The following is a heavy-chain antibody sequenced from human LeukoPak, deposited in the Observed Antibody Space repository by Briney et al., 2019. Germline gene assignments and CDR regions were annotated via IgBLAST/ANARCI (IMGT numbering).Heavy chain of an antibody. CDR1: RFIFSSYW. Sequence: GGSLRLSCATSRFIFSSYWMTCVRRTPGTGLEWVASINQDGSDKYYVDSVKGRFTISRDNAKKSLYLEMSSLRAEDTAVYYCARDGSFWSGFHAFELSGQGSVVTVSS. V-gene: IGHV3-7*01. CDR2: INQDGSDK. D-gene: IGHD3-3*01. J-gene: IGHJ3*01. CDR3: ARDGSFWSGFHAFEL.